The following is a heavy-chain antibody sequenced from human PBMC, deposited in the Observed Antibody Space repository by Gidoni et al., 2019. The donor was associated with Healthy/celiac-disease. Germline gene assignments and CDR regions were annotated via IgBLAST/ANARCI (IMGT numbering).Heavy chain of an antibody. CDR1: GGSISSGSYY. CDR2: IYTSRST. J-gene: IGHJ5*02. D-gene: IGHD6-6*01. Sequence: QVQLQESGPVLVKPSQTLSLPCTVSGGSISSGSYYWSWIRQAAGKGLDWIGRIYTSRSTNYNPSRKSRVNISVDTAKNQFSLKLSSVTAADTAVYYCARAGIAARRGVGEDNWFDPWGQGTLVTVSS. CDR3: ARAGIAARRGVGEDNWFDP. V-gene: IGHV4-61*02.